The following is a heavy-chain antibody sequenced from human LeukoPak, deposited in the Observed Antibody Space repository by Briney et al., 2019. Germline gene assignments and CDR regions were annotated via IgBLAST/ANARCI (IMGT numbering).Heavy chain of an antibody. Sequence: GGSLRLSCAASGFTFSTYAMSWVRQAPGKGLEWVSAIAGSGGSSYYADSVKGRFSISRDNSKNTLYVQMNSLRAEDTAVYYCAKGDDILTGYWAFDIWGQGTMVTVSS. D-gene: IGHD3-9*01. J-gene: IGHJ3*02. CDR3: AKGDDILTGYWAFDI. CDR2: IAGSGGSS. V-gene: IGHV3-23*01. CDR1: GFTFSTYA.